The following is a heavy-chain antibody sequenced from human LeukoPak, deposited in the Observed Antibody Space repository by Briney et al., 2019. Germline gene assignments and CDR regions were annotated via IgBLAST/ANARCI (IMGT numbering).Heavy chain of an antibody. Sequence: GGSLRLSCAASGFTFSNAWMSWVRQAPGKGLEWVGRIKSKTDGGTTDYAAPVKGRFTISRDDSKNTLYLQMNSLKTEDTAVYYCTTDRGSRYSSGWGGPYYYYYMDVWGKGTTVTISS. J-gene: IGHJ6*03. V-gene: IGHV3-15*01. D-gene: IGHD6-19*01. CDR1: GFTFSNAW. CDR2: IKSKTDGGTT. CDR3: TTDRGSRYSSGWGGPYYYYYMDV.